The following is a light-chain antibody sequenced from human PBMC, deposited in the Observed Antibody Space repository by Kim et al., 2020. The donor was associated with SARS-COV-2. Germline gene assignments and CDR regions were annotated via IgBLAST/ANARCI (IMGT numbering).Light chain of an antibody. CDR3: GAWDSSLSAWV. J-gene: IGLJ3*02. Sequence: GQKVTISCSGSSSNIGDNYVSWYQHLPGTAPKVLIYDNNKRASGIPDHFSGSKSGTSATLGIIGLQTGDEADYYCGAWDSSLSAWVFGGGTKLTVL. V-gene: IGLV1-51*01. CDR1: SSNIGDNY. CDR2: DNN.